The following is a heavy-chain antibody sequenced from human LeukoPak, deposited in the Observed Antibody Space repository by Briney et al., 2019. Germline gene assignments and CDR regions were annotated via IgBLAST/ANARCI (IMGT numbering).Heavy chain of an antibody. CDR3: ARDCSSTSCYFWFDP. Sequence: PGGSLRLSCEGSAFIFSGHWMNWVRQTPGKGLEWVASIKEDGSERQYVDSVKGRFSISRDNATNSLYLQMNSLRAEDTAVYYCARDCSSTSCYFWFDPWGQGTLVTVSS. J-gene: IGHJ5*02. D-gene: IGHD2-2*01. CDR2: IKEDGSER. CDR1: AFIFSGHW. V-gene: IGHV3-7*01.